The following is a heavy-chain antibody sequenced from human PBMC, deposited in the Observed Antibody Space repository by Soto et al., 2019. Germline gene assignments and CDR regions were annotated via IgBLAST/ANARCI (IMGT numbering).Heavy chain of an antibody. D-gene: IGHD3-22*01. CDR2: IYYSGST. V-gene: IGHV4-59*01. Sequence: PAATLSLTCAVCGGSISSYYWSWSRQPPGKGLEWIGYIYYSGSTNYNPSLKSRVTISVDTSKNQFSLKLSSVTAADTAVYYCARGTWGYDSSGYYFDYWGQGTLVTVS. CDR1: GGSISSYY. CDR3: ARGTWGYDSSGYYFDY. J-gene: IGHJ4*02.